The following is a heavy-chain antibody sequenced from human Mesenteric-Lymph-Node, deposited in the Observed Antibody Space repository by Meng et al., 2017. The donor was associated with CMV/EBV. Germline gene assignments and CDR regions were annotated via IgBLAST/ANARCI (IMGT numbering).Heavy chain of an antibody. J-gene: IGHJ4*02. CDR1: GLSTTTYD. V-gene: IGHV3-13*01. CDR2: IDPAGDT. CDR3: AMTKRAKDLNLDY. Sequence: GESLKISCAASGLSTTTYDMHWVRQATGKSLVWVSPIDPAGDTDYPDSVKGRFTISRDNAKNTLYLQMNSLRAEDTAVYYCAMTKRAKDLNLDYWGQGTLVTVSS.